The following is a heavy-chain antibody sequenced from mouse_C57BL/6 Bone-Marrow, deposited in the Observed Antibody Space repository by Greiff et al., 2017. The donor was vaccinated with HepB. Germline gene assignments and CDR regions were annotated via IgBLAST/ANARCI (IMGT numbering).Heavy chain of an antibody. D-gene: IGHD2-4*01. CDR1: GYTFTSYG. J-gene: IGHJ3*01. V-gene: IGHV1-81*01. Sequence: LQQSGAELARPGASVKLSCKASGYTFTSYGISWVKQRTGQGLEWIGEIYPRSGNTYYNEKFKGKATLTADKSSSTAYMELRSLTSEDSAVYFCARLDDFFAYWGQGTLVTVSA. CDR2: IYPRSGNT. CDR3: ARLDDFFAY.